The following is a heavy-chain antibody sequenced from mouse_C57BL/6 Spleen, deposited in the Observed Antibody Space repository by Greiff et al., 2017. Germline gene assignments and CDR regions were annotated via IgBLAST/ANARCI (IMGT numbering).Heavy chain of an antibody. CDR3: ARQNYDPWFAY. CDR1: GFTFSSYG. J-gene: IGHJ3*01. D-gene: IGHD2-4*01. CDR2: ISSGGSYT. Sequence: DVQLVESGGDLVKPGGSLKLSCAASGFTFSSYGMSWVRQTPDKRLEWVATISSGGSYTYYPDSVKGRFTISRDNAKNTLYLQMSSLKSEDTAMYYFARQNYDPWFAYWGQGTLVTVSA. V-gene: IGHV5-6*01.